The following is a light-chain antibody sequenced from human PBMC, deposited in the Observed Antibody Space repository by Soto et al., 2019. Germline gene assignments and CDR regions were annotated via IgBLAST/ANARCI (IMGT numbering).Light chain of an antibody. Sequence: EIVITQSASTLSVSPGERATLSCRPSQSVGSNLAWYQQKPGQAPRLLIYGASTRATGIPARFSGSGSGTEFTLTISSLQSEDFAVYYCQQYYDWPRTFGQGTKVDIK. CDR1: QSVGSN. J-gene: IGKJ1*01. CDR3: QQYYDWPRT. CDR2: GAS. V-gene: IGKV3-15*01.